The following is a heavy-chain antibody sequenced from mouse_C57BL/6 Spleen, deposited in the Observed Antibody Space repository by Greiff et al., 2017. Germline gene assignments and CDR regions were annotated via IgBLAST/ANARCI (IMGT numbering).Heavy chain of an antibody. CDR1: GFTFSDFY. V-gene: IGHV7-1*01. Sequence: EVKLQESGGGLVQSGRSLRLSCATSGFTFSDFYMEWVRQAPGKGLEWIAASRNKANDYTTEYSASVKGRFIVSRDTSQSILYLQMNALRAEDTAIYYCARDDYDSGDAMDYWGQGTSVTVSS. CDR3: ARDDYDSGDAMDY. CDR2: SRNKANDYTT. J-gene: IGHJ4*01. D-gene: IGHD1-1*01.